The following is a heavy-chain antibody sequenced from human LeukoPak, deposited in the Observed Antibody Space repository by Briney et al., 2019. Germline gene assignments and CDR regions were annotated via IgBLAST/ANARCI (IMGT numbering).Heavy chain of an antibody. Sequence: SETLSLTCTVSGASITSYYWSWIRQPPGKGLEWIGCVYYSGSTNYNPSLKSRVTISVATSKSQFALKLISVTAADTAVYYCARRTYDILTGYPRFDPWGQGTLVTVSS. J-gene: IGHJ5*02. CDR1: GASITSYY. V-gene: IGHV4-59*08. CDR3: ARRTYDILTGYPRFDP. D-gene: IGHD3-9*01. CDR2: VYYSGST.